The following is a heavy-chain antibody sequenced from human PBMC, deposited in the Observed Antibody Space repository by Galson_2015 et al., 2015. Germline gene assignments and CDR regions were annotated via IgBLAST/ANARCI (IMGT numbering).Heavy chain of an antibody. CDR1: GGSISSYY. V-gene: IGHV4-4*09. CDR3: ARFASSTAPFDY. D-gene: IGHD2-2*01. J-gene: IGHJ4*02. Sequence: SETLSLTCTVSGGSISSYYWSWIRQPPGKGLEWIGYMYSSGSTDYNPSLKSRVTISLDTSKNEISLKLSSVTAADTALYYCARFASSTAPFDYWGQGTLVTVSS. CDR2: MYSSGST.